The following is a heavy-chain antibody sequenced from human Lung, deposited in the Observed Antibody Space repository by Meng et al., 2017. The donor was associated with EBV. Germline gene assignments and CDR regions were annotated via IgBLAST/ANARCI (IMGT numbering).Heavy chain of an antibody. CDR2: ISAFGGST. CDR3: AKDWPYNSGWFDY. D-gene: IGHD6-19*01. CDR1: GFTFSDYD. J-gene: IGHJ5*01. V-gene: IGHV3-23*01. Sequence: VAWCVSWAGVIQPGGSLRLLCAASGFTFSDYDMSCVRQAPGEGLEWVSGISAFGGSTDYADSVKGRFTISRDNSKNTLYLQMNSLRAEDTALYYCAKDWPYNSGWFDYWGQGTLVTVFS.